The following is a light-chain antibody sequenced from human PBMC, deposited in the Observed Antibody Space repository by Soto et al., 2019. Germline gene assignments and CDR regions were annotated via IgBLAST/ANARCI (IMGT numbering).Light chain of an antibody. J-gene: IGKJ3*01. Sequence: DILMTQSPSTLSASVGDRVTITCRASQSISSWLAWYQQKPGKAPKLLIYKASSLESGVPSRFSGSGSGTEFTLTISSLQPDDFATYYRQQYNSYFTFGPGTKVDIK. CDR1: QSISSW. V-gene: IGKV1-5*03. CDR3: QQYNSYFT. CDR2: KAS.